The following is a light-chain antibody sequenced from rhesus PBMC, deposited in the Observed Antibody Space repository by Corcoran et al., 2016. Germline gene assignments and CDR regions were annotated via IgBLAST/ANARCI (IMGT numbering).Light chain of an antibody. Sequence: DIVMTQSPDSLAVSLGERVTINCKSSQSLLYSPTNKNYLAWYQQKPEQAPKLLLYWASTQGTGVPNRLSGGGSGTGFTLTISSLQAENVAVYYCQKYYSAPYSFGQGTKVEIK. CDR1: QSLLYSPTNKNY. J-gene: IGKJ2*01. V-gene: IGKV4-1*01. CDR3: QKYYSAPYS. CDR2: WAS.